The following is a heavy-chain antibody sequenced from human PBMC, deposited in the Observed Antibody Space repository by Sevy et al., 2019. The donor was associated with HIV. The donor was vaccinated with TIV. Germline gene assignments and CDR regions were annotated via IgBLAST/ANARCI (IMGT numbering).Heavy chain of an antibody. J-gene: IGHJ4*02. V-gene: IGHV4-39*01. CDR3: ARSNSYYDFWSGYMTSGYFDL. D-gene: IGHD3-3*01. CDR2: ISYSGNT. Sequence: SETLSLTCIVSGDSISSSSYYWGWIRQPPGKGLEWIASISYSGNTYYNPSLKSRTTMSIDTSKNQFFLTLNSVTAPDAAVYFFARSNSYYDFWSGYMTSGYFDLWGPGTLVTVSS. CDR1: GDSISSSSYY.